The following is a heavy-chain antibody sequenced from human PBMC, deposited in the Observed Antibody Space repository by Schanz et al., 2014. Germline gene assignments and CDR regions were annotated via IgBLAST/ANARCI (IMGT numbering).Heavy chain of an antibody. CDR2: FIPILDVG. J-gene: IGHJ3*02. V-gene: IGHV1-69*02. CDR1: RSTFSSYT. Sequence: QVQLVQSGAEVKKPGSSVKVSCKASRSTFSSYTISWVRQARGQGLECMGRFIPILDVGNYAQQFQGRVTFTADKSTSTAYMELSSLRYEDTALYYCARGTMPGTFDIWGQGTMVTVSS. CDR3: ARGTMPGTFDI. D-gene: IGHD2-2*01.